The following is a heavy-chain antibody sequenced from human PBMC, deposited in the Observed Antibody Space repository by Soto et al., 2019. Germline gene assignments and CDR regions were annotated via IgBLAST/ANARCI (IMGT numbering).Heavy chain of an antibody. Sequence: RGESLKISCKGSGYSFTGYWIGWVRQMPGKGLEWMGIIYPGDSDTRYSPSFQGQVTISADKSISTAYLQWSSLKASDTAMYYCARLPVSSYYGMDVWGQGTTVTVSS. J-gene: IGHJ6*02. CDR2: IYPGDSDT. D-gene: IGHD6-6*01. CDR1: GYSFTGYW. CDR3: ARLPVSSYYGMDV. V-gene: IGHV5-51*01.